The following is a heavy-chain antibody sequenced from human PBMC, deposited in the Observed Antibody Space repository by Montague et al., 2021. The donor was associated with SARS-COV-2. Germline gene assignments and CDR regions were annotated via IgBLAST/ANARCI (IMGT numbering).Heavy chain of an antibody. V-gene: IGHV4-39*01. CDR2: IYYSGST. Sequence: SETLSLTCTASGGSISSSSYYWGWIRQPPGKGLEWIGSIYYSGSTYYNPSLKSRVTISVDTSKNQFSLKLSSVTAADTAVYYCARRESMVRGVIITFSSPFDXWGQGTLVTVSS. J-gene: IGHJ4*02. D-gene: IGHD3-10*01. CDR1: GGSISSSSYY. CDR3: ARRESMVRGVIITFSSPFDX.